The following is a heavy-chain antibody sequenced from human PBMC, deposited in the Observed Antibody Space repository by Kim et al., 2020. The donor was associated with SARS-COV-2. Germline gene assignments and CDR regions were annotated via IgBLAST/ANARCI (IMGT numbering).Heavy chain of an antibody. Sequence: GGSLRLSCAASGFTFDDYTMHWVRQAPGKGLEWVSLISWDGGSTYYADSVKGRFTISRDNSKNSLYLQMNSLRTEDTALYYCAKDMDTYYYGSGSYTVAIDYWGQGTLVTVSS. V-gene: IGHV3-43*01. J-gene: IGHJ4*02. D-gene: IGHD3-10*01. CDR1: GFTFDDYT. CDR2: ISWDGGST. CDR3: AKDMDTYYYGSGSYTVAIDY.